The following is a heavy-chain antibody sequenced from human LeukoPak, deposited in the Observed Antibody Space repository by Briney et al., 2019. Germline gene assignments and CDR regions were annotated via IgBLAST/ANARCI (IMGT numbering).Heavy chain of an antibody. CDR2: INPNSGGT. CDR1: GYTFTGYY. D-gene: IGHD6-13*01. CDR3: ARESAGGVAGGYYYYYGMDV. Sequence: ASVKVSCKASGYTFTGYYMHCVRQAPRQGLEWMGWINPNSGGTNYAQKFQGRVTMTRDTSISTAYMELSRLRSDDTAVYYCARESAGGVAGGYYYYYGMDVWGQGTTVTVSS. V-gene: IGHV1-2*02. J-gene: IGHJ6*02.